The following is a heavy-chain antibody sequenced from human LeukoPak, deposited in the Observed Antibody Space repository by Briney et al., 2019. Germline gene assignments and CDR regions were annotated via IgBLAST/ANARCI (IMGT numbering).Heavy chain of an antibody. CDR3: VRTLGYGIDV. V-gene: IGHV6-1*01. Sequence: SQTLSLTCGISGDSVSSNSAAWIWIRQSPSRGLEWLARTYYRSKWYNDYAVSAQSRITINSDTSRNQFSLQLNSVTPEDTAVYYCVRTLGYGIDVWGRGTAVTVSS. J-gene: IGHJ6*02. D-gene: IGHD7-27*01. CDR2: TYYRSKWYN. CDR1: GDSVSSNSAA.